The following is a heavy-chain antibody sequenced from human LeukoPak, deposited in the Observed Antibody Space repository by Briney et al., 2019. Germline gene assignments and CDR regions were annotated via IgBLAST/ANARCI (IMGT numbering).Heavy chain of an antibody. CDR2: ISATGGST. Sequence: GGPLRLSCAASGFSFSSYEMNWVRQAPGKGLEWVSAISATGGSTYYADSVKGRFTISRDNSKNALYLQMNSLRADDTAAYYCAKDPNGDYVGAFEIWGQGTLVTVSS. J-gene: IGHJ3*02. D-gene: IGHD4-23*01. V-gene: IGHV3-23*01. CDR3: AKDPNGDYVGAFEI. CDR1: GFSFSSYE.